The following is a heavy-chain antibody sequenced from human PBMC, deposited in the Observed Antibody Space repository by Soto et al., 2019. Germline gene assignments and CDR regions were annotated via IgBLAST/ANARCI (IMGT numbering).Heavy chain of an antibody. CDR2: IYYSGNT. D-gene: IGHD1-26*01. CDR3: ARGRVGATTEYFDY. J-gene: IGHJ4*02. V-gene: IGHV4-31*03. CDR1: GGSISRGGYY. Sequence: SETLSLTCSVSGGSISRGGYYWSWIRQHPGRGLEWIGYIYYSGNTYYNPSLKSRVTISVDTSKNQFSLKLSAVTAADTAVYYCARGRVGATTEYFDYWGQGTLVTVSS.